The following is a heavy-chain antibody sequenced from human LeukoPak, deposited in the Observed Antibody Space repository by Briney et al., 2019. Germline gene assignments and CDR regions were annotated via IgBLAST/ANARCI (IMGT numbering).Heavy chain of an antibody. J-gene: IGHJ4*02. CDR1: GGSFSGYY. CDR3: ARDTRSGGSHCKDY. D-gene: IGHD2-15*01. V-gene: IGHV4-34*01. CDR2: IDHGGST. Sequence: SETLSLTCAVYGGSFSGYYWSWVRQPPGKGLEWVGEIDHGGSTNYNPSLKSRVTISVDTSKSQFSLKVTSVTAADTAVYYCARDTRSGGSHCKDYWGQGTLVTVSS.